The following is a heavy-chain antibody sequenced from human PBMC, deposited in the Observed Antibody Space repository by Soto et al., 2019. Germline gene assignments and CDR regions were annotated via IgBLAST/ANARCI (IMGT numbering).Heavy chain of an antibody. CDR2: ISGSGGST. Sequence: EVQLLESGGGLVQPGGSLRLSCAASGFTVSSDPMSWVRQAPGKGLEWVSTISGSGGSTYDADSGKGRFTISRDNSKNTLYLQMNGLRAEDTALYYGAKGKGGSLSYLFDYWGQGTLVTVSS. CDR1: GFTVSSDP. V-gene: IGHV3-23*01. D-gene: IGHD3-16*01. J-gene: IGHJ4*02. CDR3: AKGKGGSLSYLFDY.